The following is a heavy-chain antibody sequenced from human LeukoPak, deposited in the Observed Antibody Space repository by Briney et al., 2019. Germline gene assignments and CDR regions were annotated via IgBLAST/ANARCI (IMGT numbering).Heavy chain of an antibody. V-gene: IGHV4-38-2*01. CDR3: TRVTRNSGWFFDY. CDR1: GYSISGGYF. CDR2: TAHRGNT. J-gene: IGHJ4*02. D-gene: IGHD6-19*01. Sequence: SETVSLTCDVSGYSISGGYFWGWIRQPPGMGLEWIGSTAHRGNTYYNPSLKGRVSISTDGSKNQFSLSLTSVTAADTATYYCTRVTRNSGWFFDYWGPGTLATVHS.